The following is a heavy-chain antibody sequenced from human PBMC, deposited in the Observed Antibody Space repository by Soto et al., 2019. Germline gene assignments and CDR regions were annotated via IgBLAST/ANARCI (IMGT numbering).Heavy chain of an antibody. Sequence: SGKVSGNASGYTFTGYHMYWVRHAPGQGLEWMGWINPNSGGTNYAQKLQGRVTMTTDTSTRTAYMELRGLRSDDTAVYYCARSTAMVEYYYGMDVWGQGTTVPVSS. V-gene: IGHV1-2*02. CDR3: ARSTAMVEYYYGMDV. J-gene: IGHJ6*01. CDR2: INPNSGGT. D-gene: IGHD5-18*01. CDR1: GYTFTGYH.